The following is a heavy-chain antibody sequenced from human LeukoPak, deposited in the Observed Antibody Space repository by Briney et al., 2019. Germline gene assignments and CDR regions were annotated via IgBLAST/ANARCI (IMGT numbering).Heavy chain of an antibody. J-gene: IGHJ3*02. CDR3: AKGSPLYYLDAFDI. CDR1: GFTFSSYN. D-gene: IGHD1-26*01. Sequence: GGSLRLSCAASGFTFSSYNMNWVRQAPGKGLEWVSYISSSSSIIYYADSVKGRFTISRDNAKNSLYLQMNSLRDEDTAVYYCAKGSPLYYLDAFDIWGQGTMVTVSS. V-gene: IGHV3-48*02. CDR2: ISSSSSII.